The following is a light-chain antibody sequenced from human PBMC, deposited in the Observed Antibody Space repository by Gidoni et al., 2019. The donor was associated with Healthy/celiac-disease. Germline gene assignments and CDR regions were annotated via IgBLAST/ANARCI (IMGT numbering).Light chain of an antibody. CDR1: QSVSSY. V-gene: IGKV3-11*01. Sequence: EIVLPQSPATLSLSPGERATLSCRASQSVSSYLAWYQQKPGQAPRLLVYDASNRATGIPARFSGGGSGTGFTLPISSGGPEDFAVYYCQQRSNWPLFTFGPGTKVDIK. CDR2: DAS. CDR3: QQRSNWPLFT. J-gene: IGKJ3*01.